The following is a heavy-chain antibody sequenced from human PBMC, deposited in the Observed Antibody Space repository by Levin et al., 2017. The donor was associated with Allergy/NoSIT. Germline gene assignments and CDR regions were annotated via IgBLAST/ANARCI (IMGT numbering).Heavy chain of an antibody. J-gene: IGHJ2*01. V-gene: IGHV5-51*01. CDR1: GYDFTNYW. CDR2: VYPGDSKT. Sequence: GESLKISCQGSGYDFTNYWIAWVRQMPGKGLEWMGIVYPGDSKTTYSPSFQGQVSISADKSSSTANLQWNSLQASDTAMYYCARQVRVTAIPFGEYWYFDLWGRGTLVTVSS. CDR3: ARQVRVTAIPFGEYWYFDL. D-gene: IGHD2-21*02.